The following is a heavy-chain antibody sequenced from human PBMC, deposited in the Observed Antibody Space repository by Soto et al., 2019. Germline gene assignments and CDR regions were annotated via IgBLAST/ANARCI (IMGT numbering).Heavy chain of an antibody. Sequence: PGESLKISCKGSGYSFTSYWISWVRQMPGKGLEWMGRIDPSDSCTNYSPSFQGHVTISADKSISTAYLQWSSLKASDTAMYYCAKGHSSPTDYWGQGTLVTVSS. D-gene: IGHD6-13*01. J-gene: IGHJ4*02. CDR1: GYSFTSYW. CDR3: AKGHSSPTDY. V-gene: IGHV5-10-1*01. CDR2: IDPSDSCT.